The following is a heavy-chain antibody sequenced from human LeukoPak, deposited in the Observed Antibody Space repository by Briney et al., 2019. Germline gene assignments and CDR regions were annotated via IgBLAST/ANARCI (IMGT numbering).Heavy chain of an antibody. J-gene: IGHJ5*02. CDR3: ARAPPMVRGVIIIGWFNP. CDR1: GFSFNTYN. V-gene: IGHV3-21*01. CDR2: ISSSSSYI. Sequence: GGSLRLSCAASGFSFNTYNMNWVRQAPGKGLEWVSSISSSSSYIYYADSVKGRFTISRDNAKNSLYLQMNSLRAEDTAVYYCARAPPMVRGVIIIGWFNPWGQGTLVTVSS. D-gene: IGHD3-10*01.